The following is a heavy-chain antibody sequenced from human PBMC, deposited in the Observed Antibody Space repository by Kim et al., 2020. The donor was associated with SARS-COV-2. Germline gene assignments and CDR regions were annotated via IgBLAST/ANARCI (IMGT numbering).Heavy chain of an antibody. V-gene: IGHV4-31*03. CDR2: VFYSGST. Sequence: SETLSLTCTVSGGSMSSGTYYWSWIRQHPGKGLEWIVYVFYSGSTYYNPSLKSRLTISVDSSKNQFSLRLSSVTAADTAVYYCARLQGELPSYYFDYWG. J-gene: IGHJ4*01. CDR3: ARLQGELPSYYFDY. D-gene: IGHD3-10*01. CDR1: GGSMSSGTYY.